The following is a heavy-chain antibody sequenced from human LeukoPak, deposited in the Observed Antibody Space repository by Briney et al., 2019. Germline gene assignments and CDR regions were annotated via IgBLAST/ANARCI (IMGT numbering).Heavy chain of an antibody. J-gene: IGHJ5*02. V-gene: IGHV4-30-2*01. CDR2: TYHSGCT. CDR3: ARGPRITTTGGYNWFDP. D-gene: IGHD3-22*01. Sequence: LSLTCAVSGGSISSGGYSWSWIRQPPGKGLEWIGYTYHSGCTYYNPSLKSRVTISVDRSKNQFSLKLSSVTAADTAVYYCARGPRITTTGGYNWFDPWGQGTLVTVSS. CDR1: GGSISSGGYS.